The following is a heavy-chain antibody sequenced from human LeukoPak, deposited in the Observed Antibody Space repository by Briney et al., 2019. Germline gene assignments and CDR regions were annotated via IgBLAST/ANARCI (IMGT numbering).Heavy chain of an antibody. D-gene: IGHD3-10*01. CDR2: IYHSGST. J-gene: IGHJ5*02. V-gene: IGHV4-30-2*03. CDR1: GGSISSGDYY. Sequence: PSQTLSFTCTVSGGSISSGDYYWSWIRQPPGKGLEWIGSIYHSGSTYYNPSLKSRVTISVDTSKNQFSLKLSSVTAADTAVYYCARHETMSYYYGSGSYTRPSFLDPWGQGTLVTVSS. CDR3: ARHETMSYYYGSGSYTRPSFLDP.